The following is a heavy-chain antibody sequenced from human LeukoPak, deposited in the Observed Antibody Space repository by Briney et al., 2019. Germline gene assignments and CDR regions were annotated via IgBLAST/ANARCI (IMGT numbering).Heavy chain of an antibody. D-gene: IGHD3-22*01. CDR2: SCYSECT. Sequence: SETLSRTGTGSIVTINTRNYYWRCARQPPGKALGLIGNSCYSECTYYSPSLKSRVTISLDTSSNQFSLKLNSVTAADTAVYYCARDSFLYESSGYYAGWFDPWGQGTLVTVSS. J-gene: IGHJ5*02. CDR1: IVTINTRNYY. CDR3: ARDSFLYESSGYYAGWFDP. V-gene: IGHV4-39*07.